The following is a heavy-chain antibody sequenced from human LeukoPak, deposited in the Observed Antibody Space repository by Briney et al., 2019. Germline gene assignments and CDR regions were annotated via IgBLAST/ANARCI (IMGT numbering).Heavy chain of an antibody. CDR2: INHSGST. V-gene: IGHV4-34*01. J-gene: IGHJ5*02. CDR3: ARGRNGYYYGSGSYYP. Sequence: KPSETLSLTCAVYGGSFSGYYWSWIRQPPGKGLEWIGEINHSGSTNYNPSLKGRVTISVDTSKNQFSLKLSSVTAADTAVYYCARGRNGYYYGSGSYYPWGQGTLVTVSS. D-gene: IGHD3-10*01. CDR1: GGSFSGYY.